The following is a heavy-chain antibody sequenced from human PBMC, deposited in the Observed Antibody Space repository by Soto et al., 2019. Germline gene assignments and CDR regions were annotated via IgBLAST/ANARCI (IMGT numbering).Heavy chain of an antibody. CDR3: ARGRPYGMDV. V-gene: IGHV3-74*01. J-gene: IGHJ6*02. CDR1: GFTFGSYW. Sequence: EVQLVESGGGLVQPGGSLRVSCAASGFTFGSYWMNWVRQAPGKGLVWVSRIDSDGSSTTYSDSVKGRFTTSRDNAKNPLDLQMSSLRVEDTAVYYCARGRPYGMDVWGQGTTVTVSS. CDR2: IDSDGSST.